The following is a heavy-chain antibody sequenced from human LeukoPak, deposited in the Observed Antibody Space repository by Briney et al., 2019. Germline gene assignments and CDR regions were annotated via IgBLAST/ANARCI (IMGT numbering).Heavy chain of an antibody. CDR2: ISYDGSNK. Sequence: GGSLRLSCAASGFTFSSYAMHWVRQAPGKGLEWVAVISYDGSNKYYADSVKGRFTISRDNSKNTLYLQMNSLRAEDTAVYYCARDLSVVAGIPLVGYWGQGTLVTVSS. J-gene: IGHJ4*02. CDR1: GFTFSSYA. D-gene: IGHD6-19*01. V-gene: IGHV3-30-3*01. CDR3: ARDLSVVAGIPLVGY.